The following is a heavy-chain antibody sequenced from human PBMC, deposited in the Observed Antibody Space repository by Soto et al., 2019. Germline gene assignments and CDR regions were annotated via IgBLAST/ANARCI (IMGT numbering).Heavy chain of an antibody. J-gene: IGHJ4*02. CDR3: AVGGLVVVVAATPTTAGY. CDR2: INAGNGNT. V-gene: IGHV1-3*01. D-gene: IGHD2-15*01. Sequence: QVQLVQSGAEVKKPGASVKVSCKASGYTFTSYAMHWVRQAPGQRLESMGWINAGNGNTKYSQKFQGRVTITRDTSASTAYMELSSLRSEDTAVYYCAVGGLVVVVAATPTTAGYWGQGTLVTVSS. CDR1: GYTFTSYA.